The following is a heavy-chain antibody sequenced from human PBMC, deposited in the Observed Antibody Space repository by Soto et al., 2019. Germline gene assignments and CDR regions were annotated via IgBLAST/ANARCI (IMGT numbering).Heavy chain of an antibody. CDR1: GFTFSSYG. CDR3: AKDTGDLYYYYGMDV. V-gene: IGHV3-30*18. CDR2: ISYDGSNK. J-gene: IGHJ6*01. Sequence: QVQLVESGGGVVQPGRSLRLSCAASGFTFSSYGMHWVRQAPGKGLEWVAVISYDGSNKYYADSVKGRFTISRDNSKNTLYLQMNSLRAEDTAVYYCAKDTGDLYYYYGMDVW. D-gene: IGHD2-21*02.